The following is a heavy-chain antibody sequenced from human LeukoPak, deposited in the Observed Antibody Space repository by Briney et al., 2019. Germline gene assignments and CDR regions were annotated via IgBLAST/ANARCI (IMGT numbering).Heavy chain of an antibody. J-gene: IGHJ3*01. CDR3: ARAPMAITTSAFPDAFDF. Sequence: SETLSLTCTVSGDSVSGHYWSWIRQTPGKVLEWIGYVSYSGGTSYNPSLKRRVSISLDTSKNQFSLKLSSPAAADPAAYYCARAPMAITTSAFPDAFDFWGQGTMVTVSS. CDR2: VSYSGGT. CDR1: GDSVSGHY. D-gene: IGHD5-12*01. V-gene: IGHV4-59*02.